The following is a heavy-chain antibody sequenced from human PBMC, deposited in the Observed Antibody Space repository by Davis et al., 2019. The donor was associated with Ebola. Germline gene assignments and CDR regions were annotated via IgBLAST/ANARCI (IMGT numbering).Heavy chain of an antibody. CDR1: GFTFSDYW. CDR3: AKLFPYCGGDCYPNGAFDI. D-gene: IGHD2-21*02. Sequence: PGGSLRLSCAASGFTFSDYWMSWVRQAPGKGLEWVANIKQDGSEKYYVDSVKGRFTISRDNAKNSLYLQMNSLRAEDTAVYYCAKLFPYCGGDCYPNGAFDIWGQGTMVTVSS. CDR2: IKQDGSEK. J-gene: IGHJ3*02. V-gene: IGHV3-7*03.